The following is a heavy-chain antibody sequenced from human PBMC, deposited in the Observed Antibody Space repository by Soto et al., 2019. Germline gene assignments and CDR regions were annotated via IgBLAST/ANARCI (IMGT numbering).Heavy chain of an antibody. CDR1: GFTFNNYG. J-gene: IGHJ5*01. D-gene: IGHD3-16*01. Sequence: QVQLVESGGGVVQPGRSLTLSCAASGFTFNNYGMHWVRQAPGKGLEWGAIIWDNGSTKYYADSVKGRFTISRDTSKSTLYLQMNSLRAEDTAIYFCARDRNRVGGHNWFDSWGQGTLVTVSS. CDR3: ARDRNRVGGHNWFDS. V-gene: IGHV3-33*01. CDR2: IWDNGSTK.